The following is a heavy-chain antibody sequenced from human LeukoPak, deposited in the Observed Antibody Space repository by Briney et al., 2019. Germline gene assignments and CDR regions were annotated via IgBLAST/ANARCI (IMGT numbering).Heavy chain of an antibody. CDR3: AKRRGLELLYYYYMDV. D-gene: IGHD1-7*01. CDR2: ISSSGSTI. CDR1: GFTFSDYY. Sequence: GGSLRLSCAASGFTFSDYYMSWIRQAPGKGLEWVSYISSSGSTIYYADSVKGRFTISRDNAKNSLYLQMNSLRAEDTAVYYCAKRRGLELLYYYYMDVWGKGTTVTVSS. V-gene: IGHV3-11*01. J-gene: IGHJ6*03.